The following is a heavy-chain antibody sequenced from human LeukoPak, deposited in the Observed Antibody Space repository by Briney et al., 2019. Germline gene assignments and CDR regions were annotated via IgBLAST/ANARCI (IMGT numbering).Heavy chain of an antibody. V-gene: IGHV1-69*13. CDR3: ARPNWVIVGAKAFDI. D-gene: IGHD1-26*01. J-gene: IGHJ3*02. Sequence: SVKVSCKASGGTFSSYAISWVRQAPGQGLEWMGGIIPIFGTANYAQRFQGRVTITADESTSTAYMELSSLRSEDTAVYYCARPNWVIVGAKAFDIWGQGTMVTVSS. CDR2: IIPIFGTA. CDR1: GGTFSSYA.